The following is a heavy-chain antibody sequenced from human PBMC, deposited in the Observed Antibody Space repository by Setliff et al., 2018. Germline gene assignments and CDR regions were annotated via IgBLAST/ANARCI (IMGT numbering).Heavy chain of an antibody. V-gene: IGHV4-59*11. CDR1: GGSITSHY. CDR3: ARHGGGTPYYYESRGFDS. Sequence: SETLSLTCTVSGGSITSHYWSWIRQPPGKGLEWIGHTYYIRNTNYNPSLKSRVTISIDTSKNQFSLNLSSVTAADTAVYYCARHGGGTPYYYESRGFDSWGQGTQVTVSS. CDR2: TYYIRNT. D-gene: IGHD3-22*01. J-gene: IGHJ4*02.